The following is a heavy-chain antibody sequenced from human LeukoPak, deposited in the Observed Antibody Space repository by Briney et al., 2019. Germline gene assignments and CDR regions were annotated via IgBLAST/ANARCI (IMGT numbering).Heavy chain of an antibody. V-gene: IGHV3-74*01. CDR3: ASAYYDSGTYPYYFDY. D-gene: IGHD3-10*01. CDR2: INSDGSST. Sequence: GGSLRLSCEASGFTFSSHWMHWVRQAPGKGLVWVSRINSDGSSTSYADSAKGRVTISRDNAKNTLYLLMNSLRAEDTAVYYCASAYYDSGTYPYYFDYWGQGTLVTVSS. J-gene: IGHJ4*02. CDR1: GFTFSSHW.